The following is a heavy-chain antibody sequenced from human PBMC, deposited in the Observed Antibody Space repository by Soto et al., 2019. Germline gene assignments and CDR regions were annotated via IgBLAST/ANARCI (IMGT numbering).Heavy chain of an antibody. CDR3: ARSPISHFDY. D-gene: IGHD1-20*01. J-gene: IGHJ4*02. CDR2: ISSTSNSK. V-gene: IGHV3-21*02. CDR1: GFTFSAFT. Sequence: EVQLVESGGGLVKPGGSLKLSCAASGFTFSAFTMNWVRQAPGKGLEWVSSISSTSNSKYYSASVKGPFTISRDNARNSLYPKLNRLRAEETAVSYCARSPISHFDYWGQGSLVDVS.